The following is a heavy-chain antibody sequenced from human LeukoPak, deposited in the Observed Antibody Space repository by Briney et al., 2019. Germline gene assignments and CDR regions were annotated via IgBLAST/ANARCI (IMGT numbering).Heavy chain of an antibody. V-gene: IGHV4-59*08. CDR2: VFYSDDS. Sequence: SETLSLTCTVSGGSIRGNYWSWIRQPPGKGLEWIGYVFYSDDSNYNPSLKSRVTISIDTSENQFSLNLNSVTAADTAVYYCARHIYGAYYYMDVWGQGTTVTVSS. J-gene: IGHJ6*03. D-gene: IGHD3-10*01. CDR1: GGSIRGNY. CDR3: ARHIYGAYYYMDV.